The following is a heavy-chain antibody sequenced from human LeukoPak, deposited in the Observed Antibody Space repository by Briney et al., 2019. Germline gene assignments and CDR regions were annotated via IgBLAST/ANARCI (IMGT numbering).Heavy chain of an antibody. CDR1: ASTFSSNW. V-gene: IGHV3-74*01. CDR3: AKVGEVGARLGVFDY. D-gene: IGHD1-26*01. CDR2: ISKDGSST. Sequence: QPGGSLRLSCAASASTFSSNWMHWVRQAPGKGLVWVSRISKDGSSTSYADSVKGRFTISRDNSKNTLYLQMNSLRAEDTAVYYCAKVGEVGARLGVFDYWGQGTLVTVSS. J-gene: IGHJ4*02.